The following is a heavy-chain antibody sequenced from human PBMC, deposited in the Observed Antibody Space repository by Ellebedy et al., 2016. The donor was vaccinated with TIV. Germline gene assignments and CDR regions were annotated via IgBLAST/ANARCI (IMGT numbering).Heavy chain of an antibody. D-gene: IGHD7-27*01. J-gene: IGHJ4*02. CDR3: ANNLARTGDFDY. V-gene: IGHV1-8*01. Sequence: AASVKVSCKASGFTFTDYDINWVRQATGQGLEWLGWMNPKTGNTGYAQKFQGRVTMNRDTSINTAYMELRSLTSEDTAVYYCANNLARTGDFDYWGQGSLVTVSS. CDR1: GFTFTDYD. CDR2: MNPKTGNT.